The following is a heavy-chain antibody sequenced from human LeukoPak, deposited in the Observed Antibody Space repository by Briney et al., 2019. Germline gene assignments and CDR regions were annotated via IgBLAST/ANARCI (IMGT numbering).Heavy chain of an antibody. D-gene: IGHD6-13*01. J-gene: IGHJ6*02. Sequence: GGSLRLSCAASGFTFSSYSMNWVRQAQGKGLEWVSYISSSSSYIYYADSVKGRFTISRDNAKKSLYLQMNSLRAEDTAVYYCVGYSSSWYVVDYYSGMDVWGQGTTVTVSS. CDR1: GFTFSSYS. V-gene: IGHV3-21*01. CDR2: ISSSSSYI. CDR3: VGYSSSWYVVDYYSGMDV.